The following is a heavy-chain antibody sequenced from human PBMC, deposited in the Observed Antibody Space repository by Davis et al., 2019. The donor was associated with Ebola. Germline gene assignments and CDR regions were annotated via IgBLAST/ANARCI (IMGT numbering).Heavy chain of an antibody. V-gene: IGHV1-8*03. CDR1: GYTFTSYD. CDR3: ARGAGIAAAGTDENAFDI. CDR2: MNPNSGNT. D-gene: IGHD6-13*01. Sequence: ASVKVSCKASGYTFTSYDINWVRQATGQGLEWMGWMNPNSGNTGYAQKFQGRVTITRNTSISTAYMELSSLRSEDTAVYYCARGAGIAAAGTDENAFDIWGQGTMVTVSS. J-gene: IGHJ3*02.